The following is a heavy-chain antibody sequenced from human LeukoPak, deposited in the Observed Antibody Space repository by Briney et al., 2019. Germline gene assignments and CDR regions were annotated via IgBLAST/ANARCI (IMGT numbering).Heavy chain of an antibody. CDR1: GFTFSSYA. J-gene: IGHJ4*02. D-gene: IGHD3-3*01. Sequence: PGGSLRLSCAASGFTFSSYAMHWARQAPGKGLQWLAILSYDGSTEYYADSVKGRFTISRDNSQSTLYLEMNSLRAEDTAVYYCARGNTYFDFSKGFLDYWGQGTLVTVSS. V-gene: IGHV3-30*01. CDR2: LSYDGSTE. CDR3: ARGNTYFDFSKGFLDY.